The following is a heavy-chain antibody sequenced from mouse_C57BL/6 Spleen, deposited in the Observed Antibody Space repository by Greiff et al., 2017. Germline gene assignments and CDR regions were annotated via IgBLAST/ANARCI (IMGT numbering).Heavy chain of an antibody. CDR3: AIYYGSSYWYFDV. J-gene: IGHJ1*03. V-gene: IGHV1-69*01. CDR2: IDPSDSYT. D-gene: IGHD1-1*01. CDR1: GYTFTSYW. Sequence: VQLQQSGAELVMPGASVKLSCKASGYTFTSYWMHWVKQRPGQGLEWIGEIDPSDSYTNYNQKFKGKSTLTVDKSSSTAYMQLSSLTSEDSAVYYCAIYYGSSYWYFDVWGTGTTVTVSS.